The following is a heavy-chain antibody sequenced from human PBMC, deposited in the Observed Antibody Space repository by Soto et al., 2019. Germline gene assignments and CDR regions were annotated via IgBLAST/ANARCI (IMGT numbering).Heavy chain of an antibody. CDR3: AKGTRSAHQLLDH. J-gene: IGHJ4*02. V-gene: IGHV3-30*18. CDR2: ISFDGNDK. CDR1: EFTFNNYG. Sequence: QVQLVESGGGVVQPGRSLRLSCADSEFTFNNYGMHWVRQAPGKGLEWVTTISFDGNDKYYADSVKGRFTISRDNSKNTLDLQMNGLRVEDTAVYYCAKGTRSAHQLLDHWGQGTLVTVSS. D-gene: IGHD6-6*01.